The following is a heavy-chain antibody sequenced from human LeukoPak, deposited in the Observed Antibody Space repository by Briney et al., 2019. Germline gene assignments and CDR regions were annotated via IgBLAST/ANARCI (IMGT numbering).Heavy chain of an antibody. J-gene: IGHJ3*02. Sequence: GGSLRLSCAASAFTFSRYGMHWVRQAPGKGLEWVAFIRYDGSNKYYADSVKGRFTISRDNSKNTLYLQMNSLRAEDTAVYYCAKAQGYYDSSGYPDAFDIWGQGTMVTVSS. D-gene: IGHD3-22*01. CDR1: AFTFSRYG. V-gene: IGHV3-30*02. CDR3: AKAQGYYDSSGYPDAFDI. CDR2: IRYDGSNK.